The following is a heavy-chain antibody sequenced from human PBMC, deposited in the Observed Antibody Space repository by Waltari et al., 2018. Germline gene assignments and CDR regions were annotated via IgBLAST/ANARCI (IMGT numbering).Heavy chain of an antibody. CDR1: GYTLTELS. CDR2: FDPEDGET. CDR3: ATQILHDYGDYLDAFDI. D-gene: IGHD4-17*01. V-gene: IGHV1-24*01. J-gene: IGHJ3*02. Sequence: QVQLVQSGAEVKKPGASVKVSCKVSGYTLTELSMHWLRTAPGQGLEWMGGFDPEDGETIYAQKFQGRVTMTEDTSTDTAYMELSSLRSEDTAVYYCATQILHDYGDYLDAFDIWGQGTMVTVSS.